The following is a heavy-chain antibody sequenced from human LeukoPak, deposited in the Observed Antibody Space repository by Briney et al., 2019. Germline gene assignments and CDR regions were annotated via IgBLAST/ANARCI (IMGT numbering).Heavy chain of an antibody. V-gene: IGHV4-30-4*08. Sequence: PSETLSLTCSVSGGSISNGGDYWSWIRQNPGRGLEWIGYIYYSGSTYYNPSLKSRVTISVDTSKNQFSLKLSSVTAADTAVYYCARGPSVPAAMLSWGQGTLVTVSS. D-gene: IGHD2-2*01. CDR2: IYYSGST. CDR3: ARGPSVPAAMLS. J-gene: IGHJ4*02. CDR1: GGSISNGGDY.